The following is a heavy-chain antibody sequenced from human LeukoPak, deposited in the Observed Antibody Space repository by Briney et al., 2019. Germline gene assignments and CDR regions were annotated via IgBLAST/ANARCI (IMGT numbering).Heavy chain of an antibody. CDR2: IYHSGST. Sequence: SETLSLTCTVSGYSISSGYYWGWIRQPPGKGLEWIGSIYHSGSTYYNPSLKSRVTISVDTSKNQFSLKLSSVTAADTAVYYCASSTFPHYYYYMDVWGKGTTVTISS. CDR1: GYSISSGYY. J-gene: IGHJ6*03. V-gene: IGHV4-38-2*02. CDR3: ASSTFPHYYYYMDV.